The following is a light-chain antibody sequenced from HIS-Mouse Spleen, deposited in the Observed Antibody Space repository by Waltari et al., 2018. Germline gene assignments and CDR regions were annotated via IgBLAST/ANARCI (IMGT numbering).Light chain of an antibody. V-gene: IGLV1-47*01. CDR1: SSNIGSNY. J-gene: IGLJ3*02. CDR3: AAWDDSLSGPV. Sequence: QSVLTQPPSASGTPGQRVTISCSGSSSNIGSNYVYWYQQLPGTAPKLLIYRNNQRPPGVPHRCSGSKSGTSASLAISGLRSEDEADYYCAAWDDSLSGPVFGGGTKLTVL. CDR2: RNN.